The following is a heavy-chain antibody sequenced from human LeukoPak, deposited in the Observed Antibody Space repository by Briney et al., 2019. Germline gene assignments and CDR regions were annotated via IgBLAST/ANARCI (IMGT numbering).Heavy chain of an antibody. J-gene: IGHJ4*02. CDR1: GFTFSNYG. V-gene: IGHV3-48*01. CDR3: ARNKAAYYSDY. Sequence: GGSLRLSCAASGFTFSNYGINWVRQAPGKGLEWISYISPTSSNIFYADSVKGRFTISRDNAKSSVYLQMNSLRAEDTAVYYCARNKAAYYSDYWGQGTRVTVSS. D-gene: IGHD3-9*01. CDR2: ISPTSSNI.